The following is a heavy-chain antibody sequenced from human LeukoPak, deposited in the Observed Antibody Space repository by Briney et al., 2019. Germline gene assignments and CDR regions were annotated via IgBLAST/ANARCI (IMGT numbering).Heavy chain of an antibody. CDR2: IDVDGSTT. Sequence: GGSLRLSCGASGFTFSTYWMHWVRQAPGEGLVWVSRIDVDGSTTGYADSVKGRFTISRDNAKNTLYLQMNSLRAEDTAVYYCVRGYTYGLDNWGQGTPVTVSS. CDR3: VRGYTYGLDN. J-gene: IGHJ4*02. V-gene: IGHV3-74*01. CDR1: GFTFSTYW. D-gene: IGHD5-18*01.